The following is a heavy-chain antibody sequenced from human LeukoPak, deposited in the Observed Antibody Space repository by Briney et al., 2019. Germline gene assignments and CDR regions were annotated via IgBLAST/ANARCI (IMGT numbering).Heavy chain of an antibody. J-gene: IGHJ6*04. CDR3: AGRGVEYCSSTSCQDV. D-gene: IGHD2-2*01. CDR1: GFTLSNYN. Sequence: GGSLRLSCAASGFTLSNYNMNWVRQAPGKGLEWVSYISYSSSIIYNADSVKGRFSISRDNAKNSLYLQMNSLRAEDTAVYYCAGRGVEYCSSTSCQDVWGKGTTVTVSS. V-gene: IGHV3-48*01. CDR2: ISYSSSII.